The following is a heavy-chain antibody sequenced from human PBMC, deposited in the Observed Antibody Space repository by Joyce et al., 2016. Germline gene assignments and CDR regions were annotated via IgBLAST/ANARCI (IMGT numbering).Heavy chain of an antibody. V-gene: IGHV3-21*01. CDR2: LSSSSSYI. Sequence: AASGFTFSSYSMSWVRQAPGQGMEWVSSLSSSSSYIKYTDSVKGRFTISRDNAKNSLYLQMNSLRVEDTAVYYCARSSYTNGIFDYWGQGTLVTVSS. CDR1: GFTFSSYS. J-gene: IGHJ4*02. CDR3: ARSSYTNGIFDY. D-gene: IGHD2-8*01.